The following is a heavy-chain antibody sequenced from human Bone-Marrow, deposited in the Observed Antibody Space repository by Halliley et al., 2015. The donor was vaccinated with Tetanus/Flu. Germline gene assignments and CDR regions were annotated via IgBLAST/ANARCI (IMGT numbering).Heavy chain of an antibody. J-gene: IGHJ4*02. CDR3: ARRRAGGWYFDF. D-gene: IGHD6-19*01. Sequence: QLVQSGAEVRQPGESLKISCASYGYNFVNNWIAWVRQVPGKGLEWMGIIYPDDSDTIYSPSFQGRVTISTDKSTSATYLHWSSLKASATAIYYCARRRAGGWYFDFWGQGTLVTVSS. V-gene: IGHV5-51*03. CDR2: IYPDDSDT. CDR1: GYNFVNNW.